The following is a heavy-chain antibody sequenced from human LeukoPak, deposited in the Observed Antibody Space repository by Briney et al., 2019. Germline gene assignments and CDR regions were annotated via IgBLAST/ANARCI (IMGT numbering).Heavy chain of an antibody. CDR1: GGTFSSYT. J-gene: IGHJ5*02. D-gene: IGHD2-2*01. CDR3: ARGGYCSSTSCRSWFDP. Sequence: GASVKVSCKASGGTFSSYTISWVRQAPGQGLEWMGRIIPILGIANYAQKFQGRVTITADKSTSTAYMELSSLRSEDTAVYYCARGGYCSSTSCRSWFDPWAREPWSPSPQ. V-gene: IGHV1-69*02. CDR2: IIPILGIA.